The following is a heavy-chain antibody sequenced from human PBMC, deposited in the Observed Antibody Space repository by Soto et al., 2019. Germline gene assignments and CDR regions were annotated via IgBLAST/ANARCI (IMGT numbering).Heavy chain of an antibody. V-gene: IGHV3-13*01. CDR3: ARAVGASPTSHFDL. D-gene: IGHD1-26*01. J-gene: IGHJ2*01. Sequence: EVQLVESGGGLVQPGGSLRLSCAASGFTFSRYDMHWVRQATGKGLEWVSAIGTGGDTYYPGSVKGRFTISRENAKNSLYLQMNTLRAGDTAVYYCARAVGASPTSHFDLWGRGTLVTVSS. CDR1: GFTFSRYD. CDR2: IGTGGDT.